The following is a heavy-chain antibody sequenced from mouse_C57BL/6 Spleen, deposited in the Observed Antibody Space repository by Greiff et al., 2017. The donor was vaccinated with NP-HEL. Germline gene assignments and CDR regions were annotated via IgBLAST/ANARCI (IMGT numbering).Heavy chain of an antibody. CDR3: SLLYYGSSFDCFAMDY. Sequence: EVQLQQSGPELVKPGASVKISCKASGYTFTDYYMNWVKQSHGQSLEWIGDINPNNGGTSYNQKFKGKATLTVDKSSSTAYMELRSLTSEDSAVYSCSLLYYGSSFDCFAMDYWGQGTSVTVSS. V-gene: IGHV1-26*01. CDR1: GYTFTDYY. CDR2: INPNNGGT. J-gene: IGHJ4*01. D-gene: IGHD1-1*01.